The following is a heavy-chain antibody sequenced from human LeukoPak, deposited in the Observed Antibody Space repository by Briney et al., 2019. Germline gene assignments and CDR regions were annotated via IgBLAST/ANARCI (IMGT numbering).Heavy chain of an antibody. CDR2: IYTSGST. V-gene: IGHV4-4*07. CDR1: GGSISSYY. Sequence: SETLSLTCTVSGGSISSYYWSWIRQPAGKGLEWIGRIYTSGSTNYNPSLKSRVTMSVDASKNQFSLKLSSVTAADTAVYYCARGVCSGGSCYTYFDYWGQGTLVTVSS. D-gene: IGHD2-15*01. CDR3: ARGVCSGGSCYTYFDY. J-gene: IGHJ4*02.